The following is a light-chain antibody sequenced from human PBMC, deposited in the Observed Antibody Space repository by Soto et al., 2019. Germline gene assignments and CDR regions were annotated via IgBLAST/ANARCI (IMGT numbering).Light chain of an antibody. CDR3: QQRSNWPT. J-gene: IGKJ4*01. Sequence: EIVLTQSPATLSLSPGERATLSCRARQSVSSYLAWSQQKPGQAPRLLIYHASNRPTGIPARFSGSGSGTDFTLTISSLEPEDCAVYYCQQRSNWPTFGGGTKVEIK. V-gene: IGKV3-11*01. CDR2: HAS. CDR1: QSVSSY.